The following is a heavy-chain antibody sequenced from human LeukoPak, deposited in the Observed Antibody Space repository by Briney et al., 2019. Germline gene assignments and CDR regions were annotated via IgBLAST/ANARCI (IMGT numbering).Heavy chain of an antibody. V-gene: IGHV1-69*13. CDR1: GSTFSSYA. D-gene: IGHD2-21*02. J-gene: IGHJ4*02. Sequence: GASVKVSCKASGSTFSSYAISWVRQAPGQRLEWMGGIIPIFGTANYAQKFQGRVTITADESTSTAYMELSSLRSEDTAVYYCARVCIAGDCYPETDYWGQGTLVTVSS. CDR2: IIPIFGTA. CDR3: ARVCIAGDCYPETDY.